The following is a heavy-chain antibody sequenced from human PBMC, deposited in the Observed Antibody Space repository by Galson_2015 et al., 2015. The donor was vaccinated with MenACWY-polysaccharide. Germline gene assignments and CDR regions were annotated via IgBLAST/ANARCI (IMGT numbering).Heavy chain of an antibody. V-gene: IGHV4-4*02. CDR1: GASISRSDW. CDR3: ARKFDY. CDR2: ISHRGTT. J-gene: IGHJ4*02. Sequence: LTCAVSGASISRSDWWAWVRQPPGKGLEWIGEISHRGTTNYNPSLKSRVTISVDKSKNQFSLKLNSVTAADTAVYYCARKFDYWGQGSLVAVPS.